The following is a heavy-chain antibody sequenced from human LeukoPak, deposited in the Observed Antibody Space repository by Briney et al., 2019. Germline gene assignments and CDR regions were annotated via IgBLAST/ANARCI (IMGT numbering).Heavy chain of an antibody. Sequence: AAVTVSRKSSGYSFTSYDINWVRQATGQGLEWVGCMNPNSGKRGYAQKFPGRGTMTRNTAISTAYMELSSLRYEDTAVYYCARLGRYEYCSGGSCYSQNYYYGMDVWGHGTTVTVSS. D-gene: IGHD2-15*01. J-gene: IGHJ6*02. V-gene: IGHV1-8*01. CDR2: MNPNSGKR. CDR1: GYSFTSYD. CDR3: ARLGRYEYCSGGSCYSQNYYYGMDV.